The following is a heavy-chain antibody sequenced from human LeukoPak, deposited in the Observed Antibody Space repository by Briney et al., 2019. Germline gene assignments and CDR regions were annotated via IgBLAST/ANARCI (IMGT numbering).Heavy chain of an antibody. D-gene: IGHD3-22*01. CDR3: AREGTPTGYYDSSGYFDWYFDL. J-gene: IGHJ2*01. CDR1: GFAVSSNY. Sequence: GGSLRLSCAASGFAVSSNYMSRVRQAPGKGLEWVSVIYSGDSTYYADSVKGRFTISRHNSKNTLYLQMNSLRAEDTAVYYCAREGTPTGYYDSSGYFDWYFDLWGRGTLVTVSS. V-gene: IGHV3-53*04. CDR2: IYSGDST.